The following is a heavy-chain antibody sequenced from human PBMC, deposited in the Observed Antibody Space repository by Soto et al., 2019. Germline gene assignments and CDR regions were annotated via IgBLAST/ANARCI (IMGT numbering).Heavy chain of an antibody. CDR2: INPSGGST. J-gene: IGHJ6*02. CDR3: ARSHVWSGPIGGMDV. V-gene: IGHV1-46*01. D-gene: IGHD3-3*02. CDR1: GYTFTSYY. Sequence: ASVKVSCKASGYTFTSYYMHWVRQAPGQGLEWMGIINPSGGSTSYAQKFQGRVTMTRDTSTGTVYMELSSLRSEDTAVYYCARSHVWSGPIGGMDVWGQGTTVTVSS.